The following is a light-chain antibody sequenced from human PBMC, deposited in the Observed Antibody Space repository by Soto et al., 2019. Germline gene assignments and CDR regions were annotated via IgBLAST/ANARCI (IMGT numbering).Light chain of an antibody. CDR1: QSVSSSY. CDR3: QQYGSSPWT. V-gene: IGKV3-20*01. J-gene: IGKJ1*01. Sequence: EIVLTQSPGTLSLSPGERATLSCRASQSVSSSYLAWYQQKPGQAPRLLIYGASSRATGIPDRFSGSGSGTDFTLTISRQESEDSVVYYCQQYGSSPWTFGQGTKVEIK. CDR2: GAS.